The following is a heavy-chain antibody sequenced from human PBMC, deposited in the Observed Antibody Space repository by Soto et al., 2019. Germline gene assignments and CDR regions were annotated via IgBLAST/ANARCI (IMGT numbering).Heavy chain of an antibody. D-gene: IGHD3-16*01. V-gene: IGHV3-74*03. CDR3: ARDLGGPDY. CDR1: GCSLSPYW. Sequence: VGSLRLSCAASGCSLSPYWMHWVRQALGRGLEWVSRLSSDGFGAAYADSVKGRFFISRDIARNSLFLQMNSLRADDPAVYYCARDLGGPDYWGRGTSVTVSS. CDR2: LSSDGFGA. J-gene: IGHJ4*02.